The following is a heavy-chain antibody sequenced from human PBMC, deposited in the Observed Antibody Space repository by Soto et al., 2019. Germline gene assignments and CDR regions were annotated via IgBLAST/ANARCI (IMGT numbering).Heavy chain of an antibody. CDR2: ISGSGGST. CDR1: GFTFSSYW. D-gene: IGHD2-2*01. J-gene: IGHJ6*02. CDR3: AKDHCSSTSCPPTGYYGMDV. V-gene: IGHV3-23*01. Sequence: PGGSLRLSCAASGFTFSSYWMHWVRQAPGKGLVWVSAISGSGGSTYYADSVKGRFTISRDNSKNTLYLQMNSLRAEDTAVYYCAKDHCSSTSCPPTGYYGMDVWGQGTTVTVSS.